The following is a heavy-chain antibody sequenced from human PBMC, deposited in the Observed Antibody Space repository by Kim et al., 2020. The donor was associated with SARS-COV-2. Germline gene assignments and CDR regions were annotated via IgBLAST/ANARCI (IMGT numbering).Heavy chain of an antibody. Sequence: ALRLSCAASGFPFSSYGMHWVRQAPGKGLEWVAVISYDGSNKYYADSVKGRFTISRDNSKNTLYLQMNSLRAEDTAVYYCAKGRPGGIAARHDAFDIWGQGTMVTVSS. CDR3: AKGRPGGIAARHDAFDI. CDR2: ISYDGSNK. J-gene: IGHJ3*02. CDR1: GFPFSSYG. D-gene: IGHD6-6*01. V-gene: IGHV3-30*18.